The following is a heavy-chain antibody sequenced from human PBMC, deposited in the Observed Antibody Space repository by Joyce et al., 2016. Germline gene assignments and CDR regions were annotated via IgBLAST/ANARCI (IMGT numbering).Heavy chain of an antibody. Sequence: QVQLVESGGGVVQPGRSLRLSCDASGFSFSDYGMHWVLQAPGKGLALVAVISYDGSNKYYGDSVKGRFTISRDNSKNTLYLQINSLRAEDTAIYYCAKIVDGSDYWGQGTLVTVSS. J-gene: IGHJ4*02. CDR1: GFSFSDYG. V-gene: IGHV3-30*18. D-gene: IGHD5-24*01. CDR2: ISYDGSNK. CDR3: AKIVDGSDY.